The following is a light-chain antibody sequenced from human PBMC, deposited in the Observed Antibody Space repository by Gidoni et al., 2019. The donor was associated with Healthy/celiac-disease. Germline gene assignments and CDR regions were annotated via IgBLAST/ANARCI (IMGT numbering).Light chain of an antibody. CDR2: GKN. CDR1: SLRSYY. Sequence: SSELTQDTAVSVALGQTVRITCPGDSLRSYYASWYQQKPGQAPGLVIYGKNNRPSGIPDRFAGSSSGNTASLTIPRAPAEDEADYYCNSRDSSGNHLWVFGGGTKLXVX. V-gene: IGLV3-19*01. CDR3: NSRDSSGNHLWV. J-gene: IGLJ3*02.